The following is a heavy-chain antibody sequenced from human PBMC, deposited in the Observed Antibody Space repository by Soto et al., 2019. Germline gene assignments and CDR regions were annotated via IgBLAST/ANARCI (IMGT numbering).Heavy chain of an antibody. D-gene: IGHD2-15*01. CDR1: GGSIANSYYY. Sequence: SETLSLTCTVSGGSIANSYYYWGWVLHNPGKGLEWIGHIFHSGRTYYNPSLTGRISILVDTSMNQFSLNLNSVTAADTAVYYCARWVEVSLDYFDTWGQGIPVT. V-gene: IGHV4-31*03. J-gene: IGHJ4*02. CDR3: ARWVEVSLDYFDT. CDR2: IFHSGRT.